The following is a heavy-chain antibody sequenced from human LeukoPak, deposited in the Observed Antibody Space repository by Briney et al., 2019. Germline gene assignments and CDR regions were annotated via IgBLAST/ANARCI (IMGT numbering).Heavy chain of an antibody. J-gene: IGHJ4*02. CDR1: GFTFSSYA. Sequence: PGGSLRLSCAASGFTFSSYAMSWVRQAPRKGLEWVSAISGSGGSTYYADSVKGRFTISRDNSKNTLYLQMNSLRAEDTAVYYCAKEPMTTVTTTGPFDYWGQGTLVTVSS. CDR2: ISGSGGST. CDR3: AKEPMTTVTTTGPFDY. D-gene: IGHD4-17*01. V-gene: IGHV3-23*01.